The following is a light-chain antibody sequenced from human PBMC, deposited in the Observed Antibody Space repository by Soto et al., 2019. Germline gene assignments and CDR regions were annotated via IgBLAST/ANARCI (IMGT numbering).Light chain of an antibody. CDR1: SSTIGPGYD. CDR2: GDS. Sequence: QSVLTQPPSVSGAPGQGVIISCTGSSSTIGPGYDVHWYQQLPGTAPKLLIYGDSHRPSGVPDRFSGSKSGTSASLAITGLQAEDEADYYCQSYDRSLSASVVFGGGTKLTVL. J-gene: IGLJ2*01. CDR3: QSYDRSLSASVV. V-gene: IGLV1-40*01.